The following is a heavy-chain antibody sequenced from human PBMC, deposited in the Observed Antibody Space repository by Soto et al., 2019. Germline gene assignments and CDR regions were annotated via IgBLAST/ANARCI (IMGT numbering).Heavy chain of an antibody. J-gene: IGHJ5*01. CDR3: ARLIGDSWLDS. CDR1: GGTFSGYY. V-gene: IGHV4-34*01. CDR2: INHSGST. Sequence: SETLSLTCAVYGGTFSGYYWSWIRQPPGKGLEWIGEINHSGSTNYNPSLKSRITINPDTSNNHLSLQLDSVTPDDTAVYYCARLIGDSWLDSWGQGTLVTVSS. D-gene: IGHD2-8*01.